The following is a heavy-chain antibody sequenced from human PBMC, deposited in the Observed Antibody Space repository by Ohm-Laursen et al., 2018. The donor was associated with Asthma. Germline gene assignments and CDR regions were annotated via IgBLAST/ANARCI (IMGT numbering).Heavy chain of an antibody. Sequence: SLRLSCTASGFKFSDYYMSWIRQAPGKGLEYVSHISSDSIHTEYADSVKGRFTISRDNAKNSLYLQMNSLRADDTAVYYCARNPTARPFDYWGQGILVTVSS. V-gene: IGHV3-11*06. CDR2: ISSDSIHT. CDR3: ARNPTARPFDY. J-gene: IGHJ4*02. CDR1: GFKFSDYY. D-gene: IGHD6-6*01.